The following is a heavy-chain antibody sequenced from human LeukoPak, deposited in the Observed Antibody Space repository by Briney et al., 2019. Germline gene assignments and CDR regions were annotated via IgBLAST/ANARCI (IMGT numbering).Heavy chain of an antibody. V-gene: IGHV3-30-3*01. CDR3: ARRTGQLDY. CDR1: GFTFSSYA. CDR2: ISYDGSNK. J-gene: IGHJ4*02. Sequence: AGGSLRLSCAASGFTFSSYAMHWVRQAPGKGLEWVAVISYDGSNKYYADSVKGRFTISRDNSKNTLYLQMNSLRAEDTAVYYCARRTGQLDYWGQGTLVTVSS. D-gene: IGHD3/OR15-3a*01.